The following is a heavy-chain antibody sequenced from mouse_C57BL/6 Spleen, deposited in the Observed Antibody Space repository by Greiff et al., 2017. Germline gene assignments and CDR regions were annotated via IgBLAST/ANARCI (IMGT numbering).Heavy chain of an antibody. J-gene: IGHJ2*01. CDR1: GYTFTSYW. CDR3: ARTSTMVTTRDYFDY. D-gene: IGHD2-2*01. CDR2: IHPNSGST. V-gene: IGHV1-64*01. Sequence: VQLQQPGAELVKPGASVKLSCKASGYTFTSYWMHWVKQRPGQGLEWIGMIHPNSGSTNYNEKFKSKATLTVDKSSSTAYMQLSSLTSEDSAVYYCARTSTMVTTRDYFDYWGQGTTLTVSS.